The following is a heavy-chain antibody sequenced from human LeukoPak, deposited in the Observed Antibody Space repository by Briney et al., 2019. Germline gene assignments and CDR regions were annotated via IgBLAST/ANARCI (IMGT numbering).Heavy chain of an antibody. Sequence: GGSLRLSCAASGFTFSSYAMHWVRQAPGKGLEYVSAISSNGGSTYYANSVKGRFTISRDNSKNTLYLQMDSLRAEDMAVYYCAGGSGSYYDYWGQGTLVTVSS. CDR3: AGGSGSYYDY. V-gene: IGHV3-64*01. CDR1: GFTFSSYA. J-gene: IGHJ4*02. CDR2: ISSNGGST. D-gene: IGHD1-26*01.